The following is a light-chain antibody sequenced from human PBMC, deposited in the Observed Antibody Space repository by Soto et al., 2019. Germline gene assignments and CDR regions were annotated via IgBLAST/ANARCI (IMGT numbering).Light chain of an antibody. V-gene: IGKV3-11*01. Sequence: EVLLTQSPATLSLSPGERATLSCRASQTVSSYLAWYQQKPGQAPRLLIYDATNRATGIPARFSGSGSGTDFTLTISSLEPEDIGVYYCQQRYNWPPYTFGQGTKIEIK. CDR1: QTVSSY. CDR3: QQRYNWPPYT. J-gene: IGKJ2*01. CDR2: DAT.